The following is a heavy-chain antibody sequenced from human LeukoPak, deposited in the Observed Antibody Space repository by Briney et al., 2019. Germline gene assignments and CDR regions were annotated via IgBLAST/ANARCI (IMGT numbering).Heavy chain of an antibody. CDR1: GFTFSSYS. CDR3: AKAYGGYGYFDY. Sequence: GGSLRLSCAASGFTFSSYSMNWVRQAPGKGLEWVAFIRYDGSNKYYADSVKGRFTISRDNSKNTLYLQMNSLRAEDTAVYYCAKAYGGYGYFDYWGQGTLVTVSS. D-gene: IGHD5-12*01. J-gene: IGHJ4*02. CDR2: IRYDGSNK. V-gene: IGHV3-30*02.